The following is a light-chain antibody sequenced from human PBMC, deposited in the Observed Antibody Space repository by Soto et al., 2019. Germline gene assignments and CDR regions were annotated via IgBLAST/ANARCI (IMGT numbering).Light chain of an antibody. CDR1: SSNIGDNF. CDR3: GAWDNSLSAVV. J-gene: IGLJ3*02. CDR2: NNN. Sequence: HSVLTQPPSVYSAPGQKGNLSCSGSSSNIGDNFGSWYKHLPGTALKRLIYNNNDRSPGIPDRFSGSKSGTSATLGISGLQTGDEDDYYCGAWDNSLSAVVFGGGTKVTVL. V-gene: IGLV1-51*01.